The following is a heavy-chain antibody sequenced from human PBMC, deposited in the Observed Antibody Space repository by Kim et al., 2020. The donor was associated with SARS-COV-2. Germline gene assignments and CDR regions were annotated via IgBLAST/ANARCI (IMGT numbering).Heavy chain of an antibody. Sequence: PSRKSRVTVSVDRSKNQFSLKLSSVTAADTAVYYCARAHYSNYYGVRVDPWGQGTLVTVSS. J-gene: IGHJ5*02. D-gene: IGHD4-4*01. CDR3: ARAHYSNYYGVRVDP. V-gene: IGHV4-30-2*01.